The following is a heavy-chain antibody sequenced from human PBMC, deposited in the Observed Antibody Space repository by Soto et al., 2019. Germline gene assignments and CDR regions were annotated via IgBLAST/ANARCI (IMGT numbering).Heavy chain of an antibody. J-gene: IGHJ4*02. CDR3: ASDRGYCSGGSCYPTNFDY. D-gene: IGHD2-15*01. Sequence: QVQLVQYGAEVKKPGASVKVSCKASGYTFTSYAMHWVRQAPGQRLEWMGWINAGNGNTKYSQKFQGRVTITRDTSASTAYMELSSLRSEDTAVYYCASDRGYCSGGSCYPTNFDYWGQGTLVTVSS. CDR1: GYTFTSYA. V-gene: IGHV1-3*01. CDR2: INAGNGNT.